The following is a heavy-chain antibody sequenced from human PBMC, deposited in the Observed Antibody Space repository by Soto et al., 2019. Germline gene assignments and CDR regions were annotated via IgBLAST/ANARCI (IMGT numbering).Heavy chain of an antibody. CDR1: GGSLSSCSFY. CDR3: ARVTGRYYYGMDV. V-gene: IGHV4-39*07. J-gene: IGHJ6*02. Sequence: SETPSLTCTVSGGSLSSCSFYLGWIRPPPGKGLEWIGSIYYSGSTYYNPSLKSRVTISVDTSKNQFSLKLSSVTAADTAVYYCARVTGRYYYGMDVWGQGTTVTVSS. CDR2: IYYSGST.